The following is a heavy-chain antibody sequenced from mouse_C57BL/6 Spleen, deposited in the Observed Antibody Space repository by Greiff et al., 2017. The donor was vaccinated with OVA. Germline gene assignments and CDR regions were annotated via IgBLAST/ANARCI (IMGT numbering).Heavy chain of an antibody. CDR2: INPKNGGT. J-gene: IGHJ2*01. D-gene: IGHD2-2*01. CDR1: GYTFTDYN. CDR3: ARGDYGYDRFDY. V-gene: IGHV1-22*01. Sequence: EVQLQQSGPELVKPGASVKMSCKASGYTFTDYNMHWVKQSHGKSLEWIGYINPKNGGTSYNQKFKGKATLTVNKSSSTAYMELRSLTSEDSAVYYCARGDYGYDRFDYWGQGTTLTVSS.